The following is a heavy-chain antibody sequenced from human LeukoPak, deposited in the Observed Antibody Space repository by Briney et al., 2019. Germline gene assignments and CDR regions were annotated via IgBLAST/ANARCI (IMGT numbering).Heavy chain of an antibody. J-gene: IGHJ4*02. CDR2: INAGNGNT. CDR3: ARGPPNWGYDY. V-gene: IGHV1-3*01. CDR1: GYTFTSYA. D-gene: IGHD7-27*01. Sequence: ASVKVSCKASGYTFTSYAMHWVRQAPGQRLEWMGWINAGNGNTKYSQKFQDRVTMARNTSISTAYMELSSLRSDDTAVYYCARGPPNWGYDYWGPGTLVTVSS.